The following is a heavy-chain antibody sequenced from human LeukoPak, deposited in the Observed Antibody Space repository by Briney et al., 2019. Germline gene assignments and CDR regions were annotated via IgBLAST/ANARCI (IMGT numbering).Heavy chain of an antibody. CDR3: VRSAYRDYYFDY. Sequence: GGSLRLSCAASGFTFSSYSMNWVRQAPGKGLEWVSSISSSSSYIYYADSVKGRFTISRDNAKNSLYLQMNSLRAEDTAVYYCVRSAYRDYYFDYWGQGALVTVSS. CDR1: GFTFSSYS. CDR2: ISSSSSYI. V-gene: IGHV3-21*01. D-gene: IGHD4-17*01. J-gene: IGHJ4*02.